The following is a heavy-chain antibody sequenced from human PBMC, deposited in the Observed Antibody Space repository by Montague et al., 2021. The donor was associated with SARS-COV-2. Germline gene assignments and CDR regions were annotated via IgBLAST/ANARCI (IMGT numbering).Heavy chain of an antibody. CDR2: THQWGGT. Sequence: SETLSLTCAVSGDSINSEHWWSWVRQPPGKGLEWIVETHQWGGTNYNPSLRSRVSIFLDKSKNQFSLTLTSVTAADTAVYYCARGRAVTTFYYYYYGMDVWGQGTTVTVSS. D-gene: IGHD4-17*01. V-gene: IGHV4-4*02. CDR1: GDSINSEHW. CDR3: ARGRAVTTFYYYYYGMDV. J-gene: IGHJ6*02.